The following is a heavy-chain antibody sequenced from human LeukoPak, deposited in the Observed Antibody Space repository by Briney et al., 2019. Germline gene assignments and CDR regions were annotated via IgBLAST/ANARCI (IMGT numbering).Heavy chain of an antibody. V-gene: IGHV4-30-2*06. D-gene: IGHD2-15*01. CDR2: IWPSGST. CDR3: ARKGPEDRATSFYP. Sequence: TLSLTCSVSGGSIISGSYFWSCLRQSQGLGLEWIGYIWPSGSTYYNPSLSGRVAISLDKSRNHFTLMVTAVTAADTAFYYCARKGPEDRATSFYPWGGRNLGTVSS. CDR1: GGSIISGSYF. J-gene: IGHJ5*02.